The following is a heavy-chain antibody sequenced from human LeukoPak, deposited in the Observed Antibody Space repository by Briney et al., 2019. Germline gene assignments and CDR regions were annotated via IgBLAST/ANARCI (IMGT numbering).Heavy chain of an antibody. J-gene: IGHJ5*02. CDR3: ARGLRRGGSHNWFDP. CDR2: INPNSGGT. D-gene: IGHD2-15*01. V-gene: IGHV1-2*02. CDR1: GYTFTGYY. Sequence: ASVKVSCKASGYTFTGYYMHWVRQAPGQGLEWMGWINPNSGGTNYAQKFQGRVTMTRDTSISTAYMELSRLRSDDTAVYYCARGLRRGGSHNWFDPWGQGTLVTVSS.